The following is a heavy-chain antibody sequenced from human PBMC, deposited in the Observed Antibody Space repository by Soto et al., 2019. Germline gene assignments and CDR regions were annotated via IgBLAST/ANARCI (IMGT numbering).Heavy chain of an antibody. D-gene: IGHD3-10*01. CDR1: GFTFSSYG. CDR3: AKEQWFGELSGYYFDY. Sequence: GGSLRLSCAASGFTFSSYGMHWVRQAPGKGLEWVAVISYDGSNKYYADSVKGRFTISRDNSKNTLYLQMNSLRAEDTAVYYCAKEQWFGELSGYYFDYWGQGTLVTVSS. CDR2: ISYDGSNK. J-gene: IGHJ4*02. V-gene: IGHV3-30*18.